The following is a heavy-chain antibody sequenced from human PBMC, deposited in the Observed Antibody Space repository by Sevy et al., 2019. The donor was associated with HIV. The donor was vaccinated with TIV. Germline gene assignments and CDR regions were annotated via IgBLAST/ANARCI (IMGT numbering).Heavy chain of an antibody. CDR2: VGTAGDA. D-gene: IGHD3-3*01. CDR3: VRGLRRTGRASYLDGTFDI. Sequence: GGSLRLSCAASGFTFSSYDMHWVRLPTGNTLEWVAVVGTAGDAYYPASVKGRFTISRENAKDSLYLQTNSLRDGDTAVYFCVRGLRRTGRASYLDGTFDIWGQGTMVTVSS. CDR1: GFTFSSYD. V-gene: IGHV3-13*01. J-gene: IGHJ3*02.